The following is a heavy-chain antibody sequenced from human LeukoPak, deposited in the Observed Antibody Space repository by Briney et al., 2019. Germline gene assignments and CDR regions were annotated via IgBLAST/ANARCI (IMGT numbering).Heavy chain of an antibody. J-gene: IGHJ4*02. Sequence: SETLSLTCTVSGGSINSYYWSWIRQPPGKGLEWIGYIYYSGSTNYNPSLKSRVTTSVDTSKNQSSLKLSSVTAADTAVYYCARARRIYYDSSGHFLHYFDYWGQGTLVTVSS. CDR1: GGSINSYY. D-gene: IGHD3-22*01. CDR3: ARARRIYYDSSGHFLHYFDY. V-gene: IGHV4-59*01. CDR2: IYYSGST.